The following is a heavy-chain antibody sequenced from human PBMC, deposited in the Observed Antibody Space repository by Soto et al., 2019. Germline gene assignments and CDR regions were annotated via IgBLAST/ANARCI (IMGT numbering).Heavy chain of an antibody. CDR1: GFTFSSYA. V-gene: IGHV3-30-3*01. J-gene: IGHJ4*02. CDR2: ISYDGSNK. D-gene: IGHD5-18*01. Sequence: GSLSLSCAASGFTFSSYAMHCVRQAPGKGLEWVAVISYDGSNKYYADSVKGRFTISRDNSKNTLYLQMNSLRAEDTAVYYCARDDNVDSYGRDIDYWGQGTLVTVSS. CDR3: ARDDNVDSYGRDIDY.